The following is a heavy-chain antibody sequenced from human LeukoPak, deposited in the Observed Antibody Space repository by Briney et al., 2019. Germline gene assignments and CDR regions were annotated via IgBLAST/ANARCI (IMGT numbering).Heavy chain of an antibody. CDR2: ISSSSSYI. D-gene: IGHD6-13*01. V-gene: IGHV3-21*01. Sequence: PGGSLGLSCAASGFTFSSYSMNWVRQAPGKGLEWVSSISSSSSYIYYADSVKGRFTISRDNAKNSLYLQMNSLRAEDTAVYYCARIIAAAGPYYFDYWGQGTLVTVSS. CDR3: ARIIAAAGPYYFDY. CDR1: GFTFSSYS. J-gene: IGHJ4*02.